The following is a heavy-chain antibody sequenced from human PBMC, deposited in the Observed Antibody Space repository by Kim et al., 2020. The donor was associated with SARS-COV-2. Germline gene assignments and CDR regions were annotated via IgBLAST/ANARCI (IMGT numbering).Heavy chain of an antibody. CDR3: ARDRGATGIIGY. V-gene: IGHV1-3*01. J-gene: IGHJ4*02. D-gene: IGHD1-1*01. Sequence: TYSQKFQGRVTITRDTSASTAYMELSSLRSEDTAVYYCARDRGATGIIGYWGQGTLVTVSS.